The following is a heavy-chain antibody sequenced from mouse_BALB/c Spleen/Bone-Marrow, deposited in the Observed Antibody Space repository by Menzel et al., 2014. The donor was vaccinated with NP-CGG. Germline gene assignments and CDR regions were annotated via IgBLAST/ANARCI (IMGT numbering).Heavy chain of an antibody. Sequence: VQLQQSGAELVKPGASVKLSCKASGYTFTSHWMHWGKQRPGQGLEWIGEINPSNGRSNYNEKFKSKATLTVDKSSSTAYMQLSGLTSEDSAVYYCARRGNYGAIDYWGQGTPVTVSS. CDR2: INPSNGRS. D-gene: IGHD2-1*01. CDR3: ARRGNYGAIDY. CDR1: GYTFTSHW. J-gene: IGHJ4*01. V-gene: IGHV1S81*02.